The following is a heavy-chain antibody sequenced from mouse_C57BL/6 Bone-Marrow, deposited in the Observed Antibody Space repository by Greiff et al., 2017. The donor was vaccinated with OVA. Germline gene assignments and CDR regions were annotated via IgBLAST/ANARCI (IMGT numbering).Heavy chain of an antibody. Sequence: EVKLMESGPVLVKPGASVKMSCKASGYTFTDYYMNWVKQSHGKSLEWIGVINPYNGGTSYNQKFKGKATLTVDKSSSTAYMELNSLTSEDSAVYYCAREITTAPDYWGQGTTLTVSS. D-gene: IGHD1-2*01. J-gene: IGHJ2*01. CDR1: GYTFTDYY. CDR3: AREITTAPDY. CDR2: INPYNGGT. V-gene: IGHV1-19*01.